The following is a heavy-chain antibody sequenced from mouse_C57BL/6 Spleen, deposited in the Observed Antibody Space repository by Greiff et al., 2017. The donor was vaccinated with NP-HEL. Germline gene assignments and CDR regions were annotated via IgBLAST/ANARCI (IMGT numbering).Heavy chain of an antibody. CDR1: GYSFTSYY. Sequence: QVQLKESGPELVKPGASVKISCKASGYSFTSYYIHWVKQRPGQGLEWIGWIYPGSGNTKYNEKFKGKATLTADTSSSTAYMQLSSLTSEDSAVYYCAGYYYGSSLNYWGQGTTLTVSS. D-gene: IGHD1-1*01. CDR3: AGYYYGSSLNY. CDR2: IYPGSGNT. J-gene: IGHJ2*01. V-gene: IGHV1-66*01.